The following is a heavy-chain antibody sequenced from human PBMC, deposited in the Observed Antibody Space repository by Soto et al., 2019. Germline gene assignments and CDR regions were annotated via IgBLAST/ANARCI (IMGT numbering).Heavy chain of an antibody. D-gene: IGHD6-19*01. J-gene: IGHJ4*02. CDR2: ISYDGSNK. CDR3: ARETYSSGWTPTFDY. V-gene: IGHV3-30-3*01. Sequence: QVPLVESGGGVVQPGRSLRLSCAASGFTFSSYAMHWVRQAPGKGLDWVAVISYDGSNKYYADSVKGRFTISRDNSKNTLYLQMNSLRAEDTAVYYCARETYSSGWTPTFDYWGQGTLVTVSS. CDR1: GFTFSSYA.